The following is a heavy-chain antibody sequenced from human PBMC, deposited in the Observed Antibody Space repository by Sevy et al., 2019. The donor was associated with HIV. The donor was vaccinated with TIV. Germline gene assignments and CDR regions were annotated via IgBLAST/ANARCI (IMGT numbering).Heavy chain of an antibody. CDR3: AKDPPLWFGELLRRDP. D-gene: IGHD3-10*01. J-gene: IGHJ5*02. CDR1: GFTFSSYA. CDR2: ISGSGGST. Sequence: GGSLRLSCAASGFTFSSYAMSWVRQAPGKGLEWVSAISGSGGSTWYSDSVKGRFTISRDNSKNTLYLQMNSLRAEDTAVYYCAKDPPLWFGELLRRDPWGQGTLVTVSS. V-gene: IGHV3-23*01.